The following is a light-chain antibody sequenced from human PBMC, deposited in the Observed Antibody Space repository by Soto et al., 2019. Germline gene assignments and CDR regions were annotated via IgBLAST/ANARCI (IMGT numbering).Light chain of an antibody. Sequence: DIVMTQSPDSLAVSLGERATLNGKSSQRVFYNANNKKYLALYQKKPGQPPKLLNYWASTRESRVPDRFSGSGSGTDFTLTIRSLQAADVTVYYCQQYYIKSTTFGTETKEAIK. CDR3: QQYYIKSTT. J-gene: IGKJ3*01. V-gene: IGKV4-1*01. CDR2: WAS. CDR1: QRVFYNANNKKY.